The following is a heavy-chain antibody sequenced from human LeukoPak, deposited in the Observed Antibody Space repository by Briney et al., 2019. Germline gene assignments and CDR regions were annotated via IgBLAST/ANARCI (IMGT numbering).Heavy chain of an antibody. D-gene: IGHD2-15*01. V-gene: IGHV3-48*03. Sequence: GGSLRLSCAASGFTFSSYEMNWVRQAPGKGLEWVSYISSSGSTIYYADSVKGRFTISRDNAKNSLYLQMNSLRAEDTAVYYCARQYCSGGSCYSGDYWGQGTLVTVSS. CDR2: ISSSGSTI. CDR1: GFTFSSYE. J-gene: IGHJ4*02. CDR3: ARQYCSGGSCYSGDY.